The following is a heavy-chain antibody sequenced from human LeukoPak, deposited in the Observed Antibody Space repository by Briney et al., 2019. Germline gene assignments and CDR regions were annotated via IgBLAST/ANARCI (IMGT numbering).Heavy chain of an antibody. J-gene: IGHJ4*02. CDR1: GYTFTSYD. Sequence: ASVKVSCKASGYTFTSYDINWVRQATGQGLEWMGWMNPNSGNTGYAQKFQGRVTMTRNTSISTAYMELSRLRSEDTGVYYCARDGGRDGYNYGYWGQGTLVTVSS. CDR3: ARDGGRDGYNYGY. D-gene: IGHD5-24*01. V-gene: IGHV1-8*01. CDR2: MNPNSGNT.